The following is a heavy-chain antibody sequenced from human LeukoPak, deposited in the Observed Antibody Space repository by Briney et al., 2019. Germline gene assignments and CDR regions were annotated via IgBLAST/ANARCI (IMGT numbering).Heavy chain of an antibody. V-gene: IGHV5-51*01. Sequence: GESLKISCKCSGYSFTSYWIGWVRQMPGKGLEWMGIIYPGDSDARYSPSFQGQVTISVDKSISTAYLQWSSLKASDTAIYYCAKIDRQYCSRSSCYALDYWGQGTQVTVSS. CDR1: GYSFTSYW. D-gene: IGHD2-2*01. CDR3: AKIDRQYCSRSSCYALDY. J-gene: IGHJ4*02. CDR2: IYPGDSDA.